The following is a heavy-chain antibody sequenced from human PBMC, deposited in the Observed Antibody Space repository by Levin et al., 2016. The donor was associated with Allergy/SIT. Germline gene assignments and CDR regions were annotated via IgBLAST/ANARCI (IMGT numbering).Heavy chain of an antibody. V-gene: IGHV3-33*01. D-gene: IGHD3-10*01. CDR1: GFSFDLHA. Sequence: GESLKISCAASGFSFDLHAMHWVRQAPGKGLEWVAVIWFDGSTQLYADSVNGRFTISRENSKNTLYLQLSSLRVEDTAVYFCARTAYYQGLTIYYNEDYFDYWGQGTLVTVSS. CDR2: IWFDGSTQ. CDR3: ARTAYYQGLTIYYNEDYFDY. J-gene: IGHJ4*02.